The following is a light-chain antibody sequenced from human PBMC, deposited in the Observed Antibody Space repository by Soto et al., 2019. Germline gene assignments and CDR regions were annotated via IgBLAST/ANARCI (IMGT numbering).Light chain of an antibody. V-gene: IGKV1-5*03. J-gene: IGKJ4*01. Sequence: DLQMTQSPSTLSASVGDRVTITCRASQSIDSWLAWYQQKPGKAPKLLIYKTSNLESGVPSRFSGRGSGTEFSLTISSLQPDDFATYYCQQYKSFSLTFGGGTRVEVK. CDR3: QQYKSFSLT. CDR1: QSIDSW. CDR2: KTS.